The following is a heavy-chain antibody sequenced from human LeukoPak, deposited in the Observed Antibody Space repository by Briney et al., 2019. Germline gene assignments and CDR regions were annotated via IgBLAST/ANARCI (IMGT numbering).Heavy chain of an antibody. Sequence: ASVKVSCKASGYTFTSYAMHWVRQAPGQRLEWMGWINAGNGNTKYSQKFQGRVTITRDTSASTAYMERSSLRSEDTAVYYCARMGGYYYDSSGPEGFDYWGQGTLVTVSS. V-gene: IGHV1-3*01. CDR3: ARMGGYYYDSSGPEGFDY. CDR1: GYTFTSYA. J-gene: IGHJ4*02. CDR2: INAGNGNT. D-gene: IGHD3-22*01.